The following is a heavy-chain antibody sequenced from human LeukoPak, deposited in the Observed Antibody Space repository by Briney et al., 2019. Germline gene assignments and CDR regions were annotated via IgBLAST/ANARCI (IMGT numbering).Heavy chain of an antibody. CDR2: IYYSGST. V-gene: IGHV4-59*11. D-gene: IGHD3-16*01. CDR1: GGSISSHY. CDR3: ARGLNWFDP. Sequence: SETLSLTCTVSGGSISSHYWSWIRQPPGKGLEWIGYIYYSGSTNYNPSLKSRVTISVDTSKNQFSLKLSSVTAADTAAYYCARGLNWFDPWGQGTLVTVSS. J-gene: IGHJ5*02.